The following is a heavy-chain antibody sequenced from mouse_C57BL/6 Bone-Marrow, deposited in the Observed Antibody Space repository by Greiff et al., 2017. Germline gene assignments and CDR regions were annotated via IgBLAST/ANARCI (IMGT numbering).Heavy chain of an antibody. J-gene: IGHJ3*01. V-gene: IGHV1-61*01. Sequence: QVHVKQPGAELVRPGSSVKLSCKASGYTFTSYWMDWVKQRPGQGLEWIGNIYPSDSETHYNQKFKDKATLTVDNSSSTAYMQLSSLTSEDSAVYYCARWSHFAYWGQGTLVTVSA. CDR1: GYTFTSYW. CDR3: ARWSHFAY. CDR2: IYPSDSET.